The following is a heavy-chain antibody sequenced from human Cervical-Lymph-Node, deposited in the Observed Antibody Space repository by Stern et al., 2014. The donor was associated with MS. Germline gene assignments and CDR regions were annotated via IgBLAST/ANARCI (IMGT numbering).Heavy chain of an antibody. J-gene: IGHJ4*02. CDR3: ARHVQGFDY. Sequence: EMQLVQSGAEVKKPGESLKISCKLSGYSFTLYYIAWVRQMHGKGLDWMGVLYPNDSDPPYSPSFQGQVTISADKSITTAYLQWSSLRASDTAMYYCARHVQGFDYWGQGTLVTVSS. CDR1: GYSFTLYY. CDR2: LYPNDSDP. V-gene: IGHV5-51*01.